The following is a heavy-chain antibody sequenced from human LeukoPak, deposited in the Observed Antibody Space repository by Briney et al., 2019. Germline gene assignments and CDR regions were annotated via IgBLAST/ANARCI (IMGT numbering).Heavy chain of an antibody. J-gene: IGHJ6*02. V-gene: IGHV3-23*01. Sequence: GGSLRLSCAAYGFTFSSYAMGWVRQAPGKGLEWVSVISGSGGTTYYADSVKGRFTISRDNSKTTLYLQMDSLRAEDTAVYYCARGMPFMDVWGQGTTVTVSS. CDR1: GFTFSSYA. CDR2: ISGSGGTT. CDR3: ARGMPFMDV. D-gene: IGHD2-2*01.